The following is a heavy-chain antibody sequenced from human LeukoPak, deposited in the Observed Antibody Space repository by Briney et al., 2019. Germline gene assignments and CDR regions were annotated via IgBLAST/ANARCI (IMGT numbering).Heavy chain of an antibody. CDR3: ARKRVYSSTHFDY. Sequence: SETLSLTCAVYGGSFSGYYWSWIRQPPGKGLEWIGEINHSGSTNYNPSLKSRVTISVDTSKNQFSLKLSSVTAADTAVYYCARKRVYSSTHFDYWGQGTLVTVSS. CDR2: INHSGST. D-gene: IGHD6-13*01. V-gene: IGHV4-34*01. J-gene: IGHJ4*02. CDR1: GGSFSGYY.